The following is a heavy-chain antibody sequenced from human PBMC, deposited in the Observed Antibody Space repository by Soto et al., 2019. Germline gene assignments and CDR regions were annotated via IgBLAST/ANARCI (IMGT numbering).Heavy chain of an antibody. CDR1: GFSFSNYA. CDR3: AKDLIDYSTSYFDD. V-gene: IGHV3-23*01. CDR2: ITSVGYT. J-gene: IGHJ4*02. D-gene: IGHD4-4*01. Sequence: GGSLRLSCATSGFSFSNYAMSWVRQPPGKGLEWVAAITSVGYTDYLDSLKGRFTISRDNSKNTLSLQIDSLTAQDTAVYYCAKDLIDYSTSYFDDWGQGTLVTVSS.